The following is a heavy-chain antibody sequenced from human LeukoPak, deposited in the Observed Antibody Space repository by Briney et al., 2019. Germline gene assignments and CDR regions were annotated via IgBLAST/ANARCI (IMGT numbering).Heavy chain of an antibody. CDR1: GFTFSDYY. D-gene: IGHD3-22*01. CDR3: ARDYYDSSGYYLGDP. J-gene: IGHJ5*02. CDR2: ISSSSSYT. Sequence: GGSLRLSCAASGFTFSDYYMSWIRQAPGKGLEWVSYISSSSSYTNYADSVKGRFTIPRDNAKNSLYLQMNSLRAEDTAVYYCARDYYDSSGYYLGDPWGQGTLVTVSS. V-gene: IGHV3-11*06.